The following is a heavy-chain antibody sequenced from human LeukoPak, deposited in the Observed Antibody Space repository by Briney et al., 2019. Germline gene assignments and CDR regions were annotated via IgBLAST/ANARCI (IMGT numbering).Heavy chain of an antibody. J-gene: IGHJ4*02. Sequence: SQTLSLTCTVSGGSISSGGYYWSWIRQPPGKGLEWIGYIYHSGSTYYNPSLKSRVTISVDRSKNQFSLKLSSVTAADTAVYYCARGDYDILTGYWGDVYWGQGTLVTVSS. V-gene: IGHV4-30-2*01. D-gene: IGHD3-9*01. CDR3: ARGDYDILTGYWGDVY. CDR2: IYHSGST. CDR1: GGSISSGGYY.